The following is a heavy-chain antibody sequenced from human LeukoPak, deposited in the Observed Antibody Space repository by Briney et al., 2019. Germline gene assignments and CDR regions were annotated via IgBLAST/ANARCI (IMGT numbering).Heavy chain of an antibody. CDR2: MNPNSGNT. V-gene: IGHV1-8*03. J-gene: IGHJ3*02. CDR1: GYTFTGYY. Sequence: ASVKVSCKASGYTFTGYYMHWVRQATGQGLEWMGWMNPNSGNTGYAQKFQGRVTITRNTSISTAYMELSSLRSEDTAVYYCASHPAYCGGDCSGEDAFDIWGQGTMVTVSS. CDR3: ASHPAYCGGDCSGEDAFDI. D-gene: IGHD2-21*02.